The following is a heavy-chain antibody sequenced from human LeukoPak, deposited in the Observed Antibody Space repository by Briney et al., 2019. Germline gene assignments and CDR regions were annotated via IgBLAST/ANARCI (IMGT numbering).Heavy chain of an antibody. V-gene: IGHV3-30-3*01. D-gene: IGHD2-2*01. J-gene: IGHJ4*02. CDR3: ARGGRGVPAASDY. Sequence: GGCLRLSCAASGFTFSSYAMHWVRQAPGKGLEWVAVISYDGSNKYYADSVKGRFTISRDNSKNTLYLQMNSLRAEDTAVYYCARGGRGVPAASDYWGQGILVTVSS. CDR2: ISYDGSNK. CDR1: GFTFSSYA.